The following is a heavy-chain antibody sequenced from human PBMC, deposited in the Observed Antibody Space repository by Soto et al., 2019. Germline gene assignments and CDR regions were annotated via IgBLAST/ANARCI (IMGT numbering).Heavy chain of an antibody. V-gene: IGHV3-30*18. D-gene: IGHD3-10*01. CDR1: GFTFTNYA. J-gene: IGHJ4*02. CDR3: AKDYRAGFFGGSGTFDY. Sequence: QVQLVESGGAVVQPGRSLRLSCAASGFTFTNYAIHWVRQTPGKGLEWVAVISYDGSTQNYADSVKGRFTISRVDSKNTLYLQMNGLRPADTAVYYCAKDYRAGFFGGSGTFDYWGQGTLVTVSS. CDR2: ISYDGSTQ.